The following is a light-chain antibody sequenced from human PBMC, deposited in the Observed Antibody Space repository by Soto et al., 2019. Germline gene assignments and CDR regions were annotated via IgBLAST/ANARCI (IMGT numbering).Light chain of an antibody. CDR1: SSNIESNL. J-gene: IGLJ2*01. V-gene: IGLV1-47*02. CDR3: TATDDRLTGPV. Sequence: QSVLPQPPSAPGTHGQRVNISCSGSSSNIESNLVHWYQHLPGASPRLLIYNNDQRPSVGPDRFSASKSGTSASLAISGLRSEDEDDYYCTATDDRLTGPVLGGGTKLAVL. CDR2: NND.